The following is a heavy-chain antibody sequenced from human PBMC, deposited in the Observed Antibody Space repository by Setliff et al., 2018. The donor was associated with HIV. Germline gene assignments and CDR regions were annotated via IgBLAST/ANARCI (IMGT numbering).Heavy chain of an antibody. Sequence: PSETLSLTCAVYGESFSPYYWNWIRQSPGKGLEWIGEISHSGSSNYSPSLESRLTISVDTSKNQVSPKLNSVTAADSAVYYCVRGANFYTPRKRIFDHWGQGVLVTVSS. J-gene: IGHJ4*02. D-gene: IGHD3-3*01. CDR1: GESFSPYY. V-gene: IGHV4-34*01. CDR3: VRGANFYTPRKRIFDH. CDR2: ISHSGSS.